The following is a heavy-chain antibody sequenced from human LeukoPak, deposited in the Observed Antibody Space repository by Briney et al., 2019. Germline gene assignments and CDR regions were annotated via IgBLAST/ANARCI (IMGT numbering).Heavy chain of an antibody. D-gene: IGHD6-19*01. CDR3: ATDPGIAVAAGKYYFDY. V-gene: IGHV3-7*01. J-gene: IGHJ4*02. CDR1: GFTFSSYR. CDR2: IKQDGSEK. Sequence: GGSLRLSCAASGFTFSSYRMSWVRQAPGKGLEWVANIKQDGSEKYYVDSVKGRFTISRDNAKNSLYLQMNSLRAEDTAVYYCATDPGIAVAAGKYYFDYWGQGTLVTVSS.